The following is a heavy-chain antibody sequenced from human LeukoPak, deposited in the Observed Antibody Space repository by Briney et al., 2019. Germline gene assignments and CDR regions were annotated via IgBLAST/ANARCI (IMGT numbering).Heavy chain of an antibody. V-gene: IGHV4-59*01. Sequence: SETLSLTCTVSGGSISSYYWSWIRQPPGKGLEWIGYIYYSGSTNHNPSLKSRVTISVDTSKNQFSLKLSSVTAADTAVYYCARDWQRGGNYYMDVWGKGTTVTVSS. CDR2: IYYSGST. CDR1: GGSISSYY. D-gene: IGHD6-25*01. CDR3: ARDWQRGGNYYMDV. J-gene: IGHJ6*03.